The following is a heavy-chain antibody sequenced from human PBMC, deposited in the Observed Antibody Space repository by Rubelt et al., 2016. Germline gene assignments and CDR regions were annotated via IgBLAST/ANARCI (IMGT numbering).Heavy chain of an antibody. CDR1: GFSLSTSGVG. Sequence: QITLKESGPTLVKPTQTLTLTCTFSGFSLSTSGVGVGWIRQPPGKALEWLARIDWDDDKYYSTSLKTRRTRSKDTTKNQVVLTMTNMYPVDTATYDCARANFLLYDAFDIWGQGTMVTVSS. CDR3: ARANFLLYDAFDI. D-gene: IGHD2/OR15-2a*01. J-gene: IGHJ3*02. V-gene: IGHV2-70*12. CDR2: IDWDDDK.